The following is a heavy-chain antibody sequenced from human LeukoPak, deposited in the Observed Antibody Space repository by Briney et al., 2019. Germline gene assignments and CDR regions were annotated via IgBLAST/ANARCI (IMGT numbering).Heavy chain of an antibody. CDR1: GFTFSSYW. V-gene: IGHV3-7*03. CDR2: IKQDGGES. CDR3: ARDYYENIAHSHMLPF. D-gene: IGHD1-26*01. J-gene: IGHJ4*02. Sequence: GGSLRLSCAASGFTFSSYWMTWVRQAPGKGLEWVANIKQDGGESYYVDSVKGRFTISRENAKNSLYLQMNNLRAEDTAVYYCARDYYENIAHSHMLPFWGQGTLVTVSS.